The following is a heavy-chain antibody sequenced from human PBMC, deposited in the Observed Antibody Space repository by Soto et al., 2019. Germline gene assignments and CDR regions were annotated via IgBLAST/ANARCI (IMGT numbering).Heavy chain of an antibody. Sequence: GGSLRLSCAASGFTFSSYWMHWVRQAPGKGLVWVSRINSDGSTRIYADSVKGRFTISRDNAKNTLYLQMNSLRAEDTSVYYCARDWASNSGDCWGQGTLVTVSS. V-gene: IGHV3-74*01. D-gene: IGHD3-16*01. J-gene: IGHJ4*02. CDR1: GFTFSSYW. CDR2: INSDGSTR. CDR3: ARDWASNSGDC.